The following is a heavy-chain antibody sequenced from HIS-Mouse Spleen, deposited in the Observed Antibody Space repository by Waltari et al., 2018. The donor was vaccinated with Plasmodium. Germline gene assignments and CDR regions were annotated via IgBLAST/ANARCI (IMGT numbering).Heavy chain of an antibody. CDR1: GFTFSRYW. CDR2: IKQDGSEK. Sequence: EVQLVESGGGLVQPGGSMRLSWAASGFTFSRYWMSWVRQAPGKGLGWVANIKQDGSEKYYVDSVKGRFTISRDNAKNSLYLQMNSLRAEDTAVYYCASSWYWYFDLWGRGTLVTVSS. CDR3: ASSWYWYFDL. V-gene: IGHV3-7*01. D-gene: IGHD6-13*01. J-gene: IGHJ2*01.